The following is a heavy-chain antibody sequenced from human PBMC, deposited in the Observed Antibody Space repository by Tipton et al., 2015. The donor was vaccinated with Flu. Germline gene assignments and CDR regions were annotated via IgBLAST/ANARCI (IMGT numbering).Heavy chain of an antibody. D-gene: IGHD3-9*01. Sequence: TLSLTCAVSGYSISSGYYWGWIRQPPGKGLEWIGSIYHSGSTYYNPSLKSRVTISVDTSKNQFSLKLSSVTAADTAVYYCARHGYYDILTGYYSWFDPWVQGTLVTVSS. CDR1: GYSISSGYY. J-gene: IGHJ5*02. CDR3: ARHGYYDILTGYYSWFDP. CDR2: IYHSGST. V-gene: IGHV4-38-2*01.